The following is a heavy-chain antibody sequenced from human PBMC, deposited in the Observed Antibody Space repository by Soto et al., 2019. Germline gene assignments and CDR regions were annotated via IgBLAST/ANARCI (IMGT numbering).Heavy chain of an antibody. D-gene: IGHD6-6*01. CDR1: GFTVSSNY. Sequence: EVQLVETGGGLIQPGGSLRLSCAASGFTVSSNYMSWVRQAPGKGLEWVSVIYSGGSTYYADSVKGRFTISRDNSKNTLYLQMNSLRAEDTAVYYCARDRVSQTARIYYYYGMDVWGQGTTVTVSS. CDR3: ARDRVSQTARIYYYYGMDV. CDR2: IYSGGST. V-gene: IGHV3-53*02. J-gene: IGHJ6*02.